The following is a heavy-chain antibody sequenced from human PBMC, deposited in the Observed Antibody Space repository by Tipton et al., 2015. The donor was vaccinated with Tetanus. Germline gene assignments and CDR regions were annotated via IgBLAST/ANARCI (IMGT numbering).Heavy chain of an antibody. D-gene: IGHD2-21*01. V-gene: IGHV1-2*02. CDR1: GYTFTGYY. J-gene: IGHJ6*02. Sequence: SGAEVKKPGASVKVSCKASGYTFTGYYMHWVRQAPGQGLEWMGWINPNSGGTNYAQKFQGRVTMTRDTSISTAYMELSRLRSDDTAVYYCARLTGHSMDVVDYYYFGMDVWGQGTKVTVSS. CDR2: INPNSGGT. CDR3: ARLTGHSMDVVDYYYFGMDV.